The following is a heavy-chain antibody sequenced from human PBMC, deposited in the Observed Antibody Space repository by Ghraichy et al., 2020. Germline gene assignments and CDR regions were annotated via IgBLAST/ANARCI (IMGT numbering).Heavy chain of an antibody. V-gene: IGHV4-4*07. CDR1: GGSISSYY. J-gene: IGHJ6*02. CDR2: IYTSGST. Sequence: SETLSLTCTVSGGSISSYYWSWIRQPAGKGLEWIGRIYTSGSTNYNPSLKSRVTMSVDTSKNQFSLKLSSVTAADTAVYYCARDRPITMVRGVTDRYYYYGMDVWGQGTTVTVSS. CDR3: ARDRPITMVRGVTDRYYYYGMDV. D-gene: IGHD3-10*01.